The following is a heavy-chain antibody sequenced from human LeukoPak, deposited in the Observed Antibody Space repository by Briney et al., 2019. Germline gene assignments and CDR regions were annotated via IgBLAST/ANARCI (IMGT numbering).Heavy chain of an antibody. V-gene: IGHV3-73*01. CDR1: GFTFSGSA. J-gene: IGHJ4*02. CDR2: IRSKANNYAT. CDR3: TRPAGRVRDDY. D-gene: IGHD1-26*01. Sequence: GGSLRLSCAASGFTFSGSAMHWVRQSSGKGLEWVVRIRSKANNYATAYAASVKGRFTSSRDDPKNTAYLQMNSLKTGDTAVYYCTRPAGRVRDDYWGQGTLVTVSS.